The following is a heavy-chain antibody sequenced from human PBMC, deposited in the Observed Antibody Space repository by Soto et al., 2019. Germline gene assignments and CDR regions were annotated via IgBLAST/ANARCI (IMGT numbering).Heavy chain of an antibody. CDR3: ATAEDCSGGSCYDFDY. V-gene: IGHV1-24*01. CDR2: FDPEDGET. CDR1: GYTLTELS. Sequence: ASVKVSCKVSGYTLTELSMHWVRQAPGKGLEWMGGFDPEDGETIYAQKFQGRVTMTEDTSTDTAYMELSSLRSEDTAVYYCATAEDCSGGSCYDFDYWGQGTLVTVSS. J-gene: IGHJ4*02. D-gene: IGHD2-15*01.